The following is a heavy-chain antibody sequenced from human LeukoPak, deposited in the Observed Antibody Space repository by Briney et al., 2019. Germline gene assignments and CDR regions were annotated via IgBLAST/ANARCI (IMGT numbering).Heavy chain of an antibody. CDR1: GFTFDDYA. CDR2: ISWTSGSI. Sequence: PGGSLRLSCAASGFTFDDYAMHWVRPAPGGGLEWVSGISWTSGSIAYADSVKGRFTISRDNSKNTLYLQMSSLRAEDTATYYCAKTHYYDSSGVPGDYWGQGTLVTVSS. J-gene: IGHJ4*02. D-gene: IGHD3-22*01. V-gene: IGHV3-9*01. CDR3: AKTHYYDSSGVPGDY.